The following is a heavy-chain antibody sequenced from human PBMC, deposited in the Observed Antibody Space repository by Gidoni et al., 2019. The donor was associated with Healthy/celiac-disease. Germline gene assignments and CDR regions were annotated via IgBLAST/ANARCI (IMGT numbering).Heavy chain of an antibody. CDR1: GFTFDDYA. CDR2: ISWDGGST. J-gene: IGHJ6*03. V-gene: IGHV3-43D*04. CDR3: AKEATVTTGYYYYYMDV. Sequence: EVQLVESGGVVVQPGGSLRLSCAASGFTFDDYAMHWVRQAPGKGLEWVSLISWDGGSTYYADSVKGRFTISRDNSKNSLYLQMNSLRAEDTALYYCAKEATVTTGYYYYYMDVWGKGTTVTVSS. D-gene: IGHD4-17*01.